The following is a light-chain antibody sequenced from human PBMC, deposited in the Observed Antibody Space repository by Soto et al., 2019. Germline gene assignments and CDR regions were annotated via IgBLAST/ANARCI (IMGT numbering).Light chain of an antibody. CDR1: SSDVGAYNY. J-gene: IGLJ1*01. CDR3: SSYTTSSIYV. V-gene: IGLV2-14*03. Sequence: QSVLTQPASVSGAPGQSITISCTGTSSDVGAYNYVSWCQHHPGKAPKLIIYDVNNRPSGVSNRFSGSKSGNTASLTISGLQAEVEDDYYCSSYTTSSIYVFGTGTKVTVL. CDR2: DVN.